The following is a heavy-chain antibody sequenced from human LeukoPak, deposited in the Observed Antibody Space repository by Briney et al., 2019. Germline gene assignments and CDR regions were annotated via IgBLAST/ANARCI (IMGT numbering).Heavy chain of an antibody. CDR3: AKDQKIDSGYDPQPLDY. CDR1: GFTFSSYA. D-gene: IGHD5-12*01. V-gene: IGHV3-30-3*01. CDR2: ISYDGSNK. J-gene: IGHJ4*02. Sequence: GGSLRLSCAASGFTFSSYAMHWVRQAPGKGLEWVAVISYDGSNKYYADSVKGRFTISRDNSKNTLYLQMNSLRAEDTAVYYCAKDQKIDSGYDPQPLDYWGQGTLVTVSS.